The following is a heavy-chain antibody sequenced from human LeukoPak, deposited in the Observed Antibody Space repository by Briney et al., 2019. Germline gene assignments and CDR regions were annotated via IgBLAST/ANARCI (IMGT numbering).Heavy chain of an antibody. CDR2: INPSGGST. V-gene: IGHV1-46*01. CDR3: ARDPDDIAVAGMEVDY. D-gene: IGHD6-19*01. J-gene: IGHJ4*02. CDR1: GYTFTSYY. Sequence: ASVKVSCKASGYTFTSYYMHWGRQAPGQGLEGMGIINPSGGSTTYAQKFQGRVTMTRDTSTSTVYMELSSLRSEDTAVYYCARDPDDIAVAGMEVDYWGQGTLVTVSS.